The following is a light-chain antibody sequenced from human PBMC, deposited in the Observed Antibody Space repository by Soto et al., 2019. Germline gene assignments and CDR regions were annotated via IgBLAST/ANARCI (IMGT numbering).Light chain of an antibody. J-gene: IGKJ1*01. CDR2: AAS. Sequence: DIQVTQTTSSLSASVGDRVTITFRASQSISSYLNWYQQKPGKAPKLLIYAASSLQSGVSSRFSGGGSGTEFTLTISSLQPDDFATYYCQQYKTYWTFGPGTKV. CDR3: QQYKTYWT. V-gene: IGKV1-39*01. CDR1: QSISSY.